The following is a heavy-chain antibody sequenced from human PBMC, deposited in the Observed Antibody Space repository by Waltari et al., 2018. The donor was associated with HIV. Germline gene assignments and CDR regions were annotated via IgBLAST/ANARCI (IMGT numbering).Heavy chain of an antibody. Sequence: EVQLVESGGGLVQAGGSLRPPSAASGLTFSSSWMHWVRQAPGKGLVWVARINGDGSGTSYADSVRGRFSISRENAENSLHLHMNSVRPEDTGLYYCTREGVETTAPADYWGQGTLVTVSS. CDR1: GLTFSSSW. CDR2: INGDGSGT. D-gene: IGHD4-17*01. J-gene: IGHJ4*02. CDR3: TREGVETTAPADY. V-gene: IGHV3-74*01.